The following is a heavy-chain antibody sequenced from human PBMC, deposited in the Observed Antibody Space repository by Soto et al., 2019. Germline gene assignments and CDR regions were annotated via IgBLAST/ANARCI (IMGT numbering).Heavy chain of an antibody. V-gene: IGHV1-8*01. Sequence: QVQLVQSGAEVKKPGASVKVSCKASGYTFTSYDINWVRQATGQGLEWMGWMNPYSGNTGYAQKFQGRVTMTRNTSISTAYMELRSLRSEDTAVYYCARVRTEGYCSGGSCYPNWFDPWGQGTLVTVSS. J-gene: IGHJ5*02. CDR2: MNPYSGNT. CDR1: GYTFTSYD. CDR3: ARVRTEGYCSGGSCYPNWFDP. D-gene: IGHD2-15*01.